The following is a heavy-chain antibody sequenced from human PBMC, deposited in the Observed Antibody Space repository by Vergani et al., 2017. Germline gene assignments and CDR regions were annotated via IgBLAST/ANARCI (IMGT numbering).Heavy chain of an antibody. D-gene: IGHD3-10*01. CDR3: SAQTQSCHDY. J-gene: IGHJ4*02. V-gene: IGHV3-73*01. Sequence: EVQLLESGGGWAKPGGSLRFSCAASGLVFRVSPNHWVRQVHGKGREWLGHIRRRSEHYATAYGPSLIGRATISRDDSTNTAYLQLSSLGTDDTAIYFCSAQTQSCHDYWGQGTLVAVSS. CDR2: IRRRSEHYAT. CDR1: GLVFRVSP.